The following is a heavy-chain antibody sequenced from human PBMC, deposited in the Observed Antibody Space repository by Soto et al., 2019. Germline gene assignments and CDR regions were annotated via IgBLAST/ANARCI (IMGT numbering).Heavy chain of an antibody. Sequence: GESLKISCKGSGYSFTSYWIGWVRQMPGKGLEWTGIIYPGDSDTRYSPSFQGQVTISADKSISTAYLQWSSLKASDTAMYYCARRFYGRNYYDSSGYRPYYFDYWGQGTLVTVSS. V-gene: IGHV5-51*01. CDR2: IYPGDSDT. J-gene: IGHJ4*02. D-gene: IGHD3-22*01. CDR1: GYSFTSYW. CDR3: ARRFYGRNYYDSSGYRPYYFDY.